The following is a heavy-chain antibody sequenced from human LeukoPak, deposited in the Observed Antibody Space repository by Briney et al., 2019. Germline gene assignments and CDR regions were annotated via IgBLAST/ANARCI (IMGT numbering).Heavy chain of an antibody. Sequence: SETLSLTCTVSGGSISSGGYYWSWIRQHPGKGLERIGYIYYSGSTYYNPSLKSRVTISVDTSKNQFSLKLSSVTAADTAVYYCARSTYDSSGYYYSLYYYGMDVWGQGTTVTVSS. CDR1: GGSISSGGYY. J-gene: IGHJ6*02. CDR3: ARSTYDSSGYYYSLYYYGMDV. V-gene: IGHV4-31*03. D-gene: IGHD3-22*01. CDR2: IYYSGST.